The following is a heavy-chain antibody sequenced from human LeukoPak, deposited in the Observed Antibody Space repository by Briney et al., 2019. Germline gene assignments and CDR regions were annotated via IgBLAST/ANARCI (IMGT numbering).Heavy chain of an antibody. Sequence: TGESLRLSCAASGFTFSSYTMTWVRQAPGKGLEWVSSISRSGDYIFHADSVRGRFTISRDNAKNSLYLQMTSLRAEDTAVYYCAKDRLVGGSDRHPLDYRGQGTLVTVSS. CDR2: ISRSGDYI. D-gene: IGHD1-26*01. V-gene: IGHV3-21*01. J-gene: IGHJ4*02. CDR1: GFTFSSYT. CDR3: AKDRLVGGSDRHPLDY.